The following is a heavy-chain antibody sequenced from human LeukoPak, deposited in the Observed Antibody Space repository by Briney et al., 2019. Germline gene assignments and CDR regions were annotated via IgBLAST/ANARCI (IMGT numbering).Heavy chain of an antibody. Sequence: SETLSLTCAVSGGSISGSIYSWGWIRQPPGKGLEWIGSIYYSGNTYYNPSLKSRVTISVDTSKNRFSLKLSSVTAADTAVYYCARLKEGIDYWGQGTLVTVSS. CDR3: ARLKEGIDY. V-gene: IGHV4-39*01. CDR2: IYYSGNT. D-gene: IGHD3-10*01. J-gene: IGHJ4*02. CDR1: GGSISGSIYS.